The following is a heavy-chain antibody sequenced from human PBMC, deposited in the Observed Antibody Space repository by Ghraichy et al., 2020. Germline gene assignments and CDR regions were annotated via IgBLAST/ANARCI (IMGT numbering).Heavy chain of an antibody. Sequence: GESLNISCAASGFSFSSYVIHWVRQAPGKGLGWVAVISYDGSNKYYADSVKGRFTISRDNSKNTLYLQMNSLRAEDTAVYYCVREPFEYSSSSGENPFDIWGQGTMVTVSS. D-gene: IGHD6-6*01. J-gene: IGHJ3*02. CDR2: ISYDGSNK. CDR1: GFSFSSYV. V-gene: IGHV3-30*04. CDR3: VREPFEYSSSSGENPFDI.